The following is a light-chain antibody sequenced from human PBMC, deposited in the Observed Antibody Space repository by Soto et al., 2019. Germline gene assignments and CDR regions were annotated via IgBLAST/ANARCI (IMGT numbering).Light chain of an antibody. Sequence: QSVLTQPPSASGTPGQRVTISCSGSSSNIGSNYVYWYQQLPRTAPKLLIYTNTQRPSGVPDRFSGSKSGTSASLAISGLRSEDEADYYCAAWDDSLSGVVFGGGTQLTVL. CDR1: SSNIGSNY. J-gene: IGLJ2*01. V-gene: IGLV1-47*01. CDR2: TNT. CDR3: AAWDDSLSGVV.